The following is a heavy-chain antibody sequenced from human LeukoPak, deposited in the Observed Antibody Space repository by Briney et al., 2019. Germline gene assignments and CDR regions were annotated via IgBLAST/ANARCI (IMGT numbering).Heavy chain of an antibody. CDR1: GFTFSNYE. V-gene: IGHV3-48*03. CDR3: ARHCSSGTCYFDF. D-gene: IGHD2-15*01. CDR2: MSSSGTTI. J-gene: IGHJ4*02. Sequence: GGSLRLSCAASGFTFSNYEMNWVRQAPGKGLEWVSYMSSSGTTIYYADSVRGRFTFSRDSTKSSLYLQMNSLRVEDTAVYYCARHCSSGTCYFDFWGQGTLVTVSS.